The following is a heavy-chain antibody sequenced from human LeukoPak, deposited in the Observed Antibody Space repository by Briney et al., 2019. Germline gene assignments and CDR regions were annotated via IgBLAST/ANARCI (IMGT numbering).Heavy chain of an antibody. V-gene: IGHV4-4*07. CDR2: IFSDGKI. Sequence: PSETLSLACSVSGDSTIYNYWSWIRQPAGKGLEWIGRIFSDGKINYSPSLESRVTMSVDNAKNQFSLRLSSVTAADTAVYYCARGPGVFGRIWYMDVWGQGTTVSVSS. CDR3: ARGPGVFGRIWYMDV. J-gene: IGHJ6*03. CDR1: GDSTIYNY. D-gene: IGHD3-3*01.